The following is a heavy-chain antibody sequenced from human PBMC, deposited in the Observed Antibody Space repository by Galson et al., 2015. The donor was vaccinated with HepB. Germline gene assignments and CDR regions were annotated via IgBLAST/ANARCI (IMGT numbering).Heavy chain of an antibody. CDR1: GYTLTELA. CDR3: ATYLRFLEWLNLYY. Sequence: SVKVSCKVSGYTLTELAMHWVRQAPGKGLEWMGGFDAEDGETIYAQKFQGRVTMTEDTSTDTAYMELSSLRSEDTAVYYYATYLRFLEWLNLYYWGQGTLVTVSS. V-gene: IGHV1-24*01. J-gene: IGHJ4*02. CDR2: FDAEDGET. D-gene: IGHD3-3*01.